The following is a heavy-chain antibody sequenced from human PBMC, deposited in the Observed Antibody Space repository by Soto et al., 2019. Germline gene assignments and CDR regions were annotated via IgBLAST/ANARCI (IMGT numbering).Heavy chain of an antibody. J-gene: IGHJ4*02. D-gene: IGHD6-19*01. Sequence: GGSLRLSCAASGFTFSTYLMSWVRQAPGKGLEWVANVKYDGSETYYVDSVKGRFTISRDNAKNSLYLQMNSLRGEDTAVYYCARYSSAWGLWGQGTLVTVS. V-gene: IGHV3-7*01. CDR3: ARYSSAWGL. CDR2: VKYDGSET. CDR1: GFTFSTYL.